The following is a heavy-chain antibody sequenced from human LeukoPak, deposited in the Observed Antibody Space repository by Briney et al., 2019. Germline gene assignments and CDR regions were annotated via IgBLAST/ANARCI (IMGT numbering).Heavy chain of an antibody. J-gene: IGHJ5*02. CDR1: GGSISSYY. CDR2: IYYSVTT. D-gene: IGHD1-20*01. V-gene: IGHV4-59*01. Sequence: SETLSLTCTVPGGSISSYYWSWVRQTPWKGLEWLGYIYYSVTTNYNPSLKSRVTISVDTSKNQISLRLTSVTAADTAVYYCAKDQRFRAYDPDEYNYFDPWGPGTLVTISS. CDR3: AKDQRFRAYDPDEYNYFDP.